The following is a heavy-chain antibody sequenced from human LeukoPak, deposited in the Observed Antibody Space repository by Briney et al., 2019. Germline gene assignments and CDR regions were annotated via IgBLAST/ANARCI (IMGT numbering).Heavy chain of an antibody. CDR2: IDPSDSYT. Sequence: GESLKISCKGSGYRFTSYWISWVRQMPGKGLEWMGRIDPSDSYTNYSPSFQGHVTISADKSISTAYLQWSSLKASDTAMYYCARGSAYYDILIDYWGQGTLVTVSS. D-gene: IGHD3-9*01. CDR3: ARGSAYYDILIDY. V-gene: IGHV5-10-1*01. J-gene: IGHJ4*02. CDR1: GYRFTSYW.